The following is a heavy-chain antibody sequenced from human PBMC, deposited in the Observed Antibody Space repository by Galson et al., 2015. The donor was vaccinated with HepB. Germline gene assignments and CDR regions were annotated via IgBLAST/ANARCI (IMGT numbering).Heavy chain of an antibody. D-gene: IGHD3-10*01. Sequence: SVKVSCKASGGTFSSYAISWVRQAPGQGLEWMGGIIPIFGTANYAQKFQGRVTITADESTSTAYMELSSLRSEDTAVYYCARGGVTMVQGVSPYYYYYYMDVWGKGTTVTVSS. CDR2: IIPIFGTA. V-gene: IGHV1-69*13. CDR3: ARGGVTMVQGVSPYYYYYYMDV. J-gene: IGHJ6*03. CDR1: GGTFSSYA.